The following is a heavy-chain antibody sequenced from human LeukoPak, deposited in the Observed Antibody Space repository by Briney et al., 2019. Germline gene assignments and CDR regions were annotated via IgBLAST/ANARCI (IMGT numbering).Heavy chain of an antibody. V-gene: IGHV3-7*01. CDR2: IKQDESEK. J-gene: IGHJ4*02. CDR1: GFTFSSYS. CDR3: ARDRSGPDY. Sequence: GGSLRLSCAASGFTFSSYSMNWVRQAPGTGLEWVANIKQDESEKYYVDSVKGRFTISRDNAKNSLYLQMNSLRAEDTAVYYCARDRSGPDYWGQGTLVTVSS. D-gene: IGHD2-15*01.